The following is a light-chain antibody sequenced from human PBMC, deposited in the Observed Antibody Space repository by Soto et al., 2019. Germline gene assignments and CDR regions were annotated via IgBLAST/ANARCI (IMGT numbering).Light chain of an antibody. V-gene: IGKV3-20*01. CDR1: QSVISRF. J-gene: IGKJ1*01. Sequence: EIVLTQSPGTLSLSPGERATLSCRASQSVISRFLAWYQQKPGQAPRVLLYGASTRATGIPDRFSGSGSGTDFTLTISRLEPEDFAVYFCQQYESSRTFGQGTKVEMK. CDR3: QQYESSRT. CDR2: GAS.